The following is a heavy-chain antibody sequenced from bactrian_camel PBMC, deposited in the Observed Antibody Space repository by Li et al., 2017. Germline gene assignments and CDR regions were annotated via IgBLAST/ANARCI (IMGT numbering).Heavy chain of an antibody. V-gene: IGHV3S53*01. D-gene: IGHD6*01. CDR3: AADPCDGGNWSGSFGY. J-gene: IGHJ6*01. CDR2: VDADHNT. CDR1: GQSYSRYD. Sequence: HVQLVESGGGSVQAGGTLRLSCAASGQSYSRYDDWCMGWFRQAPGKEREEGASVDADHNTIYADSVKGRFTISKDNSANTLYLQMNSLKPEDTAMYYCAADPCDGGNWSGSFGYWGQGTQVTVS.